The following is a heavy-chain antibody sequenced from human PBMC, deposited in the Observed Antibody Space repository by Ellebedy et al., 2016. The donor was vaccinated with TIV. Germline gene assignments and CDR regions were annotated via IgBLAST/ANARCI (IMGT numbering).Heavy chain of an antibody. D-gene: IGHD3-16*01. J-gene: IGHJ3*01. CDR1: GFTFGFSFSRYA. V-gene: IGHV3-23*01. CDR3: ARTSTMTTFGASDF. CDR2: ISGSGGST. Sequence: GESLKISCAASGFTFGFSFSRYALSWVRQAPGKGLEWVSAISGSGGSTYYADPVKGRFTISRDNSKNTLYLQLNSLRAEDAALYYCARTSTMTTFGASDFWGQGTMVTVSS.